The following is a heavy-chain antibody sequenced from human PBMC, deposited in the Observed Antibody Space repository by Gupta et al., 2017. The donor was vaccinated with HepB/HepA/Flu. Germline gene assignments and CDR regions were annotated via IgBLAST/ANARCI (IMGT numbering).Heavy chain of an antibody. V-gene: IGHV3-53*04. CDR1: GFTVSSNY. D-gene: IGHD2-21*02. Sequence: EVQLVESGGGLVQPGGSLRLSCAASGFTVSSNYMSWVRQAPGKGLEWVSVIYSGGSTYYADSVKGRFTISRHNSKNTLYLQMNSLRAEDTAVYYCARDRMVVTQQEYYYYGMDVWGQGTTVTVSS. J-gene: IGHJ6*02. CDR3: ARDRMVVTQQEYYYYGMDV. CDR2: IYSGGST.